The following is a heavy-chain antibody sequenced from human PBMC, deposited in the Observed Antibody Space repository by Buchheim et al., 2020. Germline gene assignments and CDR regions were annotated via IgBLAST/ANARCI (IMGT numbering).Heavy chain of an antibody. CDR2: ISYDGSNK. CDR3: AKSGYGMDV. V-gene: IGHV3-30*18. CDR1: GSTFSSYG. Sequence: QVQLVESGGGVVQPGRSLRLSCAASGSTFSSYGMHWVRQAPGKGLEWVAVISYDGSNKYYADSVKGRFTISRDNSKNTLYLQMNSLRAEDTAVYYCAKSGYGMDVWGQGTT. J-gene: IGHJ6*02. D-gene: IGHD3-10*01.